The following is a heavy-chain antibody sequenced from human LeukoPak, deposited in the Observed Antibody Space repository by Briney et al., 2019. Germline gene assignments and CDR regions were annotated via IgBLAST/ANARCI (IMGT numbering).Heavy chain of an antibody. CDR3: XARSGELPYYFDY. V-gene: IGHV1-18*01. J-gene: IGHJ4*02. D-gene: IGHD1-26*01. CDR2: ITTYNGKT. CDR1: GYTFTRYG. Sequence: ASVKVSCKASGYTFTRYGISWMRQAPGQGLEWMGGITTYNGKTRYGQRFQGRVTMTTDTSTSTAYMELRSLRSDDTAGYYCXARSGELPYYFDYWGQGTLVTVSS.